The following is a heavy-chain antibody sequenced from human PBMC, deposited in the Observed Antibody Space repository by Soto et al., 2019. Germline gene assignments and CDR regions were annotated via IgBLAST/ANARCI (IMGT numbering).Heavy chain of an antibody. CDR2: IYYSGST. CDR3: ARHIWRVDYYYMDV. J-gene: IGHJ6*03. CDR1: GGSISSSSYY. Sequence: QLQLQESGPGLVKPSETLSLTCTVSGGSISSSSYYWGWIRQPPGKGLEWIGSIYYSGSTYYNPSLKSRVTISVDTSKNQFSLKLSSVTAADTAVYYCARHIWRVDYYYMDVWGKGTTVTVSS. D-gene: IGHD3-10*01. V-gene: IGHV4-39*01.